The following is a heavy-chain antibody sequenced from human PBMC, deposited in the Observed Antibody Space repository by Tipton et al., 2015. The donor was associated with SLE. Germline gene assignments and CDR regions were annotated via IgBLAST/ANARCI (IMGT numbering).Heavy chain of an antibody. V-gene: IGHV3-53*01. CDR2: IYSGGST. D-gene: IGHD3-10*01. J-gene: IGHJ4*02. CDR3: AKDISRYYGSGSYWYFDY. CDR1: GFTVSSNY. Sequence: GSLRLSCAASGFTVSSNYMSWVRQAPGKGLEWVSVIYSGGSTYYADSVKGRFTISRDNSKNTLYLQMNSLRAEDTAVYYCAKDISRYYGSGSYWYFDYWGQGTLVTVSS.